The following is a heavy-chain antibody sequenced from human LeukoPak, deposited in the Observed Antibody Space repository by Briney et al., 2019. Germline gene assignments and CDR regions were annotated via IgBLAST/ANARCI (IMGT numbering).Heavy chain of an antibody. J-gene: IGHJ5*02. CDR3: ARELERLGWFDP. Sequence: AASVKFSCKASGGTFSSYTISWVRQAPGQGLEWMGRIIPILGIANYAQKFQGRVPITADKSTSTAYMELSSLRSEDTAVYYCARELERLGWFDPWGQGTLVTVSS. CDR1: GGTFSSYT. V-gene: IGHV1-69*04. CDR2: IIPILGIA. D-gene: IGHD1-1*01.